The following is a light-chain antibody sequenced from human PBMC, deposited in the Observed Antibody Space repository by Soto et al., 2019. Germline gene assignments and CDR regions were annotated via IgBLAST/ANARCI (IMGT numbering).Light chain of an antibody. J-gene: IGLJ2*01. CDR1: SSNIGNNY. V-gene: IGLV1-51*01. Sequence: QSVLTQPPSVSAAPGQTVTISCSGSSSNIGNNYVSWYQQLPGTAPKLLIYDNNKRPSGIPDRFSGSKSGTSGTLDITVLQPGDEADYYCAPWDGSLPAEVFGGGTKLPVL. CDR2: DNN. CDR3: APWDGSLPAEV.